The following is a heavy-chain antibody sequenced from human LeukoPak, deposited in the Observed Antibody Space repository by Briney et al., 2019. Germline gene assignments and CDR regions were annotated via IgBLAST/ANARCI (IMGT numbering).Heavy chain of an antibody. Sequence: PGGSLRLSCAASGFTFSSYWMSWVRQAPGKGLEWVANIKQDGSEKYYVDSVKGRFTISRDNAKNSLYLQMNSLRAEDTAVYYCARDWGYSSSSGYYWGQGTLVTVSS. CDR3: ARDWGYSSSSGYY. V-gene: IGHV3-7*01. D-gene: IGHD6-6*01. J-gene: IGHJ4*02. CDR2: IKQDGSEK. CDR1: GFTFSSYW.